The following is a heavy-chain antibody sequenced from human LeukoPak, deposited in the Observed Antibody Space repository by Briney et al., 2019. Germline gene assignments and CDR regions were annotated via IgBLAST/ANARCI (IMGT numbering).Heavy chain of an antibody. V-gene: IGHV3-30*02. J-gene: IGHJ4*02. CDR1: GFTFSSYG. D-gene: IGHD6-19*01. CDR3: ARDKLAVAGSADY. Sequence: PGGSLRLSCAASGFTFSSYGMHWVRQAPGKGLEWVAFIRYDGSNKYYADSVKGRFTISRDNSKNTLYLQMNSLRAEDTAVYYCARDKLAVAGSADYWGQGTLVTVSS. CDR2: IRYDGSNK.